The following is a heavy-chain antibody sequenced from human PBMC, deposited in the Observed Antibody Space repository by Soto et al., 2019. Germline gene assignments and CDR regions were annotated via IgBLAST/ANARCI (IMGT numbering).Heavy chain of an antibody. J-gene: IGHJ6*02. CDR2: IIPISGAT. CDR1: GGTFNSHA. D-gene: IGHD2-21*01. Sequence: QVQVVQSGAEVKKPGSSVKVSCKTSGGTFNSHAINWVRQAPGQGLEWMGGIIPISGATSYAQKFQGRVTVTADESTNTAHMELSGLRSEDTAMYYCARASRPLHFYFEMDVWGQGTTVIVSS. V-gene: IGHV1-69*01. CDR3: ARASRPLHFYFEMDV.